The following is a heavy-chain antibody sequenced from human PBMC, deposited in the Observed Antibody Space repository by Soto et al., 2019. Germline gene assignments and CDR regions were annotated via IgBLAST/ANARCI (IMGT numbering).Heavy chain of an antibody. D-gene: IGHD3-10*02. CDR2: IYYSGST. J-gene: IGHJ6*02. CDR3: ARGGVRGVHGMDV. V-gene: IGHV4-59*01. Sequence: LSLTCTVSGGSISSYYWSWIRQPPGKGLEWIGYIYYSGSTNYNPSLKSRVTISVDTSKNQFSLKLSSVTAADTAVYYCARGGVRGVHGMDVWGQGTTVTVSS. CDR1: GGSISSYY.